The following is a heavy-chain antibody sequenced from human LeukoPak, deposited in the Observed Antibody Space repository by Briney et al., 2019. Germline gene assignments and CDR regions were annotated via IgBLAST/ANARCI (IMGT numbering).Heavy chain of an antibody. D-gene: IGHD2-15*01. V-gene: IGHV1-8*01. CDR3: ARAVDCSGGSCYNYYYFYMDV. Sequence: GASVKVSCKASGYTFTSYDINWVRQATGQGLEWMGWMNPNSGNTGYAQKFQGRVTMTRNTSISTAYMELSSLRSEDTAVYYCARAVDCSGGSCYNYYYFYMDVWGKGSTVTISS. J-gene: IGHJ6*03. CDR1: GYTFTSYD. CDR2: MNPNSGNT.